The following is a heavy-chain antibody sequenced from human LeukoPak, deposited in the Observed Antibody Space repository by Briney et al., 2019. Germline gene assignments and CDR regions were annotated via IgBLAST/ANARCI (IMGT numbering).Heavy chain of an antibody. V-gene: IGHV1-18*01. Sequence: GASVKVSCKASGYTFTSYGISWVRQAPGQGLEWMGWISAYNGNTNYAQKLQGRVTMTTDTSTSTAYMELRSLRSDDTAVYYCARAYCSSTNCYSQATSWYDYWGQGTLVTVSS. CDR1: GYTFTSYG. D-gene: IGHD2-2*01. CDR3: ARAYCSSTNCYSQATSWYDY. J-gene: IGHJ4*02. CDR2: ISAYNGNT.